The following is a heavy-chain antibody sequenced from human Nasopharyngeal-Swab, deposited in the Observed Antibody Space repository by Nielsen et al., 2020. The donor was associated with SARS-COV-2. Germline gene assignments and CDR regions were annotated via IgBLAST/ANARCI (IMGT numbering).Heavy chain of an antibody. CDR3: AREVRGYIDC. Sequence: GESLKISCAASGFTFSRYWMSWVRQAPGKGLEWVANIKPDGSEKYYLDSAKGRLTISRDNVKKSLYLQMNSLRAEDSAVYYCAREVRGYIDCWGQGTLVAISS. D-gene: IGHD5-18*01. V-gene: IGHV3-7*03. J-gene: IGHJ4*02. CDR1: GFTFSRYW. CDR2: IKPDGSEK.